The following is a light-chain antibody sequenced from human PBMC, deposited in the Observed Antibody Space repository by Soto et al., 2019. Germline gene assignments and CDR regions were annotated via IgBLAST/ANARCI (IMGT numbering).Light chain of an antibody. Sequence: QSVLTQPASVSGSPGQSITISCTGTSSDVGGYNYVSWYQQHPGKAPKVMIYEVSNQPSGVSNRFSGSKSGNTASLTISGLQAGDGADYYCRSYRSIGPLVFGTGPKLTAL. CDR3: RSYRSIGPLV. V-gene: IGLV2-14*01. CDR2: EVS. J-gene: IGLJ1*01. CDR1: SSDVGGYNY.